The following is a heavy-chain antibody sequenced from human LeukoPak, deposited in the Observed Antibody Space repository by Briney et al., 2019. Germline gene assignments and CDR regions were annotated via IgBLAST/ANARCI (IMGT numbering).Heavy chain of an antibody. CDR2: VSYDGINK. J-gene: IGHJ4*02. CDR1: GFTYSNYA. CDR3: ARDSGLRFFDWLFVY. D-gene: IGHD3-9*01. V-gene: IGHV3-30-3*01. Sequence: HPGRSLRLSCAASGFTYSNYAMHWVRQAPGKGLEWVAVVSYDGINKYYADSVKGRFTISRDNSKNTLYLQMYSLRAEDTAVYYCARDSGLRFFDWLFVYWGQGTLVTVSS.